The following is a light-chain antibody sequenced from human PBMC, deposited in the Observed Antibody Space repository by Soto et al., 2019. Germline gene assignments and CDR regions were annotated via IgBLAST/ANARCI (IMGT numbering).Light chain of an antibody. V-gene: IGKV1-39*01. CDR3: QQSYSTPRT. CDR1: QSISSY. Sequence: DIQMTHSPSSLSASVLYRVTITFRSSQSISSYLNWYQQKPGKAPKLLIYAASSLQSGVPSRFSGSGSGTDFTLTISSLQPEDFATYYCQQSYSTPRTFGQGTKVDIK. J-gene: IGKJ1*01. CDR2: AAS.